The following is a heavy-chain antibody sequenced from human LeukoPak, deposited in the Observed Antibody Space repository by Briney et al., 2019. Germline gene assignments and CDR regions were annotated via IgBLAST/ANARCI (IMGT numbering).Heavy chain of an antibody. Sequence: ASVNVSCKASGYTLTSYGISSVRQAPGQGLAWMGWISAYNGNTNDAQKLQGRVTMTTDTSTSTAYMELRSLRSDDTAVYYCARDHSSGYYDWGQGTLVTVSS. D-gene: IGHD3-22*01. V-gene: IGHV1-18*01. CDR1: GYTLTSYG. CDR3: ARDHSSGYYD. CDR2: ISAYNGNT. J-gene: IGHJ4*02.